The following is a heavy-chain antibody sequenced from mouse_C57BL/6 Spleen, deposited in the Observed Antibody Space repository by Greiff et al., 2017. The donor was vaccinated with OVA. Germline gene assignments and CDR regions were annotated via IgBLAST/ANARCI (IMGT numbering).Heavy chain of an antibody. J-gene: IGHJ3*01. D-gene: IGHD2-1*01. CDR1: GYTFTDYE. V-gene: IGHV1-15*01. Sequence: VQLQQSGAELVRPGASVTLSCKASGYTFTDYEMHWVKQTPVHGLEWIGAIDPETGGTAYNQKFKGKAILTADKSSSTAYMELSSLTSEDSAVYYCTRKDGNSWFAYWGQGTLVTVSA. CDR3: TRKDGNSWFAY. CDR2: IDPETGGT.